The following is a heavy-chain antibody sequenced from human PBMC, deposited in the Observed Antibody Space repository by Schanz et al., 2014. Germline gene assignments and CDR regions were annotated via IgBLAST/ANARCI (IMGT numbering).Heavy chain of an antibody. CDR3: ARGRVLES. CDR2: IKKDGSEK. J-gene: IGHJ5*02. Sequence: EVQLVESGGGLVQPGGSLRLSCAASGFTFSVYSMNWVRQAPGKGLEWVANIKKDGSEKYYVDSVKGRFTISRDNAKNSLFLQMNSLRPEDTAVYYCARGRVLESWGQGTLVTVSS. V-gene: IGHV3-7*01. D-gene: IGHD1-1*01. CDR1: GFTFSVYS.